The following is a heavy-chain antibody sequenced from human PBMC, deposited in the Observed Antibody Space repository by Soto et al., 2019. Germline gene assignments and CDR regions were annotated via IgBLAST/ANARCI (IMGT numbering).Heavy chain of an antibody. V-gene: IGHV4-59*01. J-gene: IGHJ5*02. CDR2: IYYSGST. Sequence: SSETLSLTCTVSGGSISSYYWSWIRQPPGKGLEWIGYIYYSGSTNYNPSLKSRVTISVDTSKNQFSLKLSSVTAADTAVYYCARGGFRGYESNWFDPWGQGTLVTVSS. CDR1: GGSISSYY. CDR3: ARGGFRGYESNWFDP. D-gene: IGHD5-18*01.